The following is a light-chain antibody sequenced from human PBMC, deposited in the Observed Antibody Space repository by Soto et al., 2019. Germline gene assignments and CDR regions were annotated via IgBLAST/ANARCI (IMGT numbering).Light chain of an antibody. CDR2: DDK. J-gene: IGLJ2*01. V-gene: IGLV3-10*01. CDR3: YSTNSSGTHV. CDR1: VLSRKY. Sequence: SYELTQPPSVSVSPGQTARISCSGDVLSRKYAFWYQQRSGQAPVLVIYDDKKRPSGIPGRFSGSSSGTMATLTISGAQVEDEADYYWYSTNSSGTHVFAAGTKLTVL.